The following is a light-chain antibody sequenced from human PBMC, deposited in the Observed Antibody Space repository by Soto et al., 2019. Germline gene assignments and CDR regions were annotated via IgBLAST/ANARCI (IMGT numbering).Light chain of an antibody. CDR3: QQRSNWPPLFT. Sequence: EIVLTQSPATLSLSPGERATLSCRASQSVSSYLAWYQQKPGQAPRLLIYDAFNRATGIPARFSGSGSGTDFTLTISSLEPEDFAVYYCQQRSNWPPLFTFGPGTKVHIK. CDR2: DAF. CDR1: QSVSSY. V-gene: IGKV3-11*01. J-gene: IGKJ3*01.